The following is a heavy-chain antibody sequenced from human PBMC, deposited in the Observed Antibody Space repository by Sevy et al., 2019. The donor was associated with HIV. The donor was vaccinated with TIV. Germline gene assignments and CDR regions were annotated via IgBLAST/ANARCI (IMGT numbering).Heavy chain of an antibody. CDR3: ARTILGYCSGGSCYGWFDP. D-gene: IGHD2-15*01. CDR2: IKQDGSEK. J-gene: IGHJ5*02. CDR1: GFTFSTYW. V-gene: IGHV3-7*01. Sequence: GGSLRLSCAVSGFTFSTYWMSWVRQAPGKGLEWVANIKQDGSEKYYVDSVKGRFTISRDNAKNSLHLQLNSLRAEDTAGYYCARTILGYCSGGSCYGWFDPWGQGTLVTVSS.